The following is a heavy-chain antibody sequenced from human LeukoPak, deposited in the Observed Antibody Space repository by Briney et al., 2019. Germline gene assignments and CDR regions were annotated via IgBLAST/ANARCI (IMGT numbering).Heavy chain of an antibody. D-gene: IGHD3-10*01. V-gene: IGHV4-30-4*01. CDR3: ARARGGGVLDY. CDR2: IYYSGST. Sequence: PSETLSLTCTVSGGSISSGDYYWSWIRQPPGKGLEWIGYIYYSGSTYYNPSLKSRVTISVDTSKNQFSLKLSSVTAADTAVYYCARARGGGVLDYWGQGTLVTDSS. J-gene: IGHJ4*02. CDR1: GGSISSGDYY.